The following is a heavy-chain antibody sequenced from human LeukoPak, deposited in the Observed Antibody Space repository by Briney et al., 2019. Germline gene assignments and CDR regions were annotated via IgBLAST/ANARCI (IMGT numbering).Heavy chain of an antibody. V-gene: IGHV4-4*08. CDR3: ARRITYMDV. Sequence: SETLSLTCTVSGGSISTYHWSWIRQPPGKGLEWIGYIYTSGSTRYNPSLNSRVTISVDTSKNQISLKLSSVTAADTAVYYCARRITYMDVWGNGTTVTVSS. CDR2: IYTSGST. D-gene: IGHD3-10*01. CDR1: GGSISTYH. J-gene: IGHJ6*03.